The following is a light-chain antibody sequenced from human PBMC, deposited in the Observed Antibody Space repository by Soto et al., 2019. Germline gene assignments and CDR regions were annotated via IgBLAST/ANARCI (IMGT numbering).Light chain of an antibody. CDR2: DAS. CDR3: QQYYSYSRT. V-gene: IGKV1-5*01. Sequence: DIQMTQSPSTLSASVGDRVTITCRASQSISSWLAWYQQKPGKAPKLLIYDASSLESGVPSRFSGSGSGTEFTLTISSLQPDDFANYYCQQYYSYSRTFGQGTKVEIK. CDR1: QSISSW. J-gene: IGKJ1*01.